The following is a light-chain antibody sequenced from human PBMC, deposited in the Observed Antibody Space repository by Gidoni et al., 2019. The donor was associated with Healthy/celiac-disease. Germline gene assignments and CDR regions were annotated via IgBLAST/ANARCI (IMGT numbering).Light chain of an antibody. CDR3: QSADSSGTVV. CDR1: ALPKQY. J-gene: IGLJ2*01. V-gene: IGLV3-25*02. CDR2: KDS. Sequence: SYELPQPPSVSVSPGQTARITCSGDALPKQYAYWYQQKPGQAPVLVIYKDSERPSGIPERFSGSSSGTTVTLTISGVQAEDEADYYCQSADSSGTVVFGGGTKLTVL.